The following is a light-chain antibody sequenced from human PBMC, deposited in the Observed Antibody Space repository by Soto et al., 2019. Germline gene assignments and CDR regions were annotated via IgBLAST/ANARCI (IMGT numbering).Light chain of an antibody. J-gene: IGKJ1*01. CDR3: QQYNSYPRT. Sequence: DIQMTQSPSSLSVSVGDRVTITCRASQDIGSSLGWFQQKPGKAPKSLIYAASTLQVGVRSRFSSSGSGTDFILTISSLQPEDFATYYCQQYNSYPRTFGQGTKVEIK. V-gene: IGKV1-16*01. CDR2: AAS. CDR1: QDIGSS.